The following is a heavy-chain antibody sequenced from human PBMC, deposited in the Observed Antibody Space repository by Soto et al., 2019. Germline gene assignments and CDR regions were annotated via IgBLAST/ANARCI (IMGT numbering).Heavy chain of an antibody. D-gene: IGHD3-10*01. Sequence: ASVKVSCKASGGTFSSYAISWVRQAPGQGLEWMGGIIPIFGTANYAQKFQGRVTITADESTSTAYMELSSLRSEDTAVYYCARAGGSDYGMDVWGRGTTVTVSS. CDR3: ARAGGSDYGMDV. CDR1: GGTFSSYA. CDR2: IIPIFGTA. V-gene: IGHV1-69*13. J-gene: IGHJ6*02.